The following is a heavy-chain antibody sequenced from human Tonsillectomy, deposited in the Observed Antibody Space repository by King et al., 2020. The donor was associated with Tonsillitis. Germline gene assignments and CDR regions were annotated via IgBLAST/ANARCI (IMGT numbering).Heavy chain of an antibody. Sequence: VQLVESGGGVVQPGGSLRLSCAASGFTFSSYGMHWVSQAPGKGLEWVAFNRYDGSNKYYEDSVKGRFTISRDNSKNTLYLQMNSLRAEDTALYYCAKGTGWWGQGALVTVSS. V-gene: IGHV3-30*02. CDR1: GFTFSSYG. J-gene: IGHJ4*02. CDR2: NRYDGSNK. D-gene: IGHD2-8*02. CDR3: AKGTGW.